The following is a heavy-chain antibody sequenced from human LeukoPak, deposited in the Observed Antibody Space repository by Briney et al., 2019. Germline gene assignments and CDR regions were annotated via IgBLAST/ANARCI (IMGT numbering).Heavy chain of an antibody. Sequence: PGRSLRLSCAASGFTFSSYAMHWVRQAPGKGLEWVAVISYDGSNKYYADSVKGRFTISRDNSKNTLYLQMNSLRAGDTAVYYCARDRDCSGGSCYSTLFDYWGQGTLVTVSS. D-gene: IGHD2-15*01. V-gene: IGHV3-30-3*01. CDR2: ISYDGSNK. CDR1: GFTFSSYA. CDR3: ARDRDCSGGSCYSTLFDY. J-gene: IGHJ4*02.